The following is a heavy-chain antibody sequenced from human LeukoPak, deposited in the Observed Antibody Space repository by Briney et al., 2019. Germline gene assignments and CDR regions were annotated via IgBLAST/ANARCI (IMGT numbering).Heavy chain of an antibody. CDR2: INPNSGGT. Sequence: GASVKVSCKASGYTFTGYYMHWVRQAPGQGLEWMGWINPNSGGTNYAQKFQGRVTMTRDTSISTAYMELSRLRSDDTAVYYCARGSSGSGSYYIGFYYYYYGMDVWGQGTTVTVSS. CDR1: GYTFTGYY. D-gene: IGHD3-10*01. J-gene: IGHJ6*02. V-gene: IGHV1-2*02. CDR3: ARGSSGSGSYYIGFYYYYYGMDV.